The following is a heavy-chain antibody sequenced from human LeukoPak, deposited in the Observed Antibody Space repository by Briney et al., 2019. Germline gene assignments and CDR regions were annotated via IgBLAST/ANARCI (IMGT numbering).Heavy chain of an antibody. Sequence: SETLSLTCTVSGGSVSSGSYYWSWIRQPPGKGVECIGYIDYSGSTNYNPSLKSRVTISLDTSKNQFSLKLSSVTAADTAVYYCARLSSDAFDIWGQGTMVTVSS. D-gene: IGHD2/OR15-2a*01. CDR3: ARLSSDAFDI. V-gene: IGHV4-61*01. J-gene: IGHJ3*02. CDR2: IDYSGST. CDR1: GGSVSSGSYY.